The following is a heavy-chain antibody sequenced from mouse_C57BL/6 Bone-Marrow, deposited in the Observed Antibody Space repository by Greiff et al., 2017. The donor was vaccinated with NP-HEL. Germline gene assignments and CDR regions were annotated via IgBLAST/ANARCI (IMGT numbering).Heavy chain of an antibody. CDR1: SYTFTDYE. D-gene: IGHD1-1*01. V-gene: IGHV1-15*01. CDR3: TEVPIYYYGSSYAMDY. CDR2: IDPETGGT. J-gene: IGHJ4*01. Sequence: QVQLQQSGAELVRPGASVTLSCKASSYTFTDYEMHWVKQTPVHGLEWIGAIDPETGGTAYNQKFKGKAILTADKSSSTAYMELRSLTSEDSAVYYCTEVPIYYYGSSYAMDYWGQGTSVTVSS.